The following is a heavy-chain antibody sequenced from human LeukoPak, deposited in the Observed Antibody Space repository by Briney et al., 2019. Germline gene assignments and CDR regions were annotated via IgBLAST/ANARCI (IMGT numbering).Heavy chain of an antibody. J-gene: IGHJ6*02. D-gene: IGHD2-2*02. V-gene: IGHV4-59*11. CDR3: ARDHIVVVPAAIGVYYYYGMDV. CDR1: GDSINSLDL. Sequence: SETLSLTCTVSGDSINSLDLWSWVRQPPGKGLEWIGYIYYSGSTNYNPSLKSRVTISVDTSKNQFSLKLSSVTAADTAVYYCARDHIVVVPAAIGVYYYYGMDVWGQGTTGTVSS. CDR2: IYYSGST.